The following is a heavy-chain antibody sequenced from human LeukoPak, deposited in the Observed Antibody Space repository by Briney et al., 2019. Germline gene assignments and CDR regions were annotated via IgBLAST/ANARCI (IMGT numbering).Heavy chain of an antibody. CDR2: INPNSGGT. CDR3: ARDSGGSSWYSDY. CDR1: GYTFTGYY. D-gene: IGHD6-13*01. Sequence: ASVKISCKASGYTFTGYYMRWVRQAPGQGLEWMGWINPNSGGTNYAQKFQGRVTMTRDTSISTAYMELSRLRSDDTAVYYCARDSGGSSWYSDYWGQGTLVTVSS. V-gene: IGHV1-2*02. J-gene: IGHJ4*02.